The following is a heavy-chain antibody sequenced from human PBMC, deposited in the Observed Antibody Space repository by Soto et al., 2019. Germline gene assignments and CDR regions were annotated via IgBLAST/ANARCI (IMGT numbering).Heavy chain of an antibody. D-gene: IGHD2-2*01. CDR2: IIPIFGTA. Sequence: VASVKVSCKASGGTFSSYAISWVRQAPGQGLEWMGGIIPIFGTANYAQKFQGRVTITADESTSTAYMELSSLRSEDTAVYYCARVVVVVPAAPTISCYYGMDVCGQGTTVTVSS. J-gene: IGHJ6*02. V-gene: IGHV1-69*13. CDR3: ARVVVVVPAAPTISCYYGMDV. CDR1: GGTFSSYA.